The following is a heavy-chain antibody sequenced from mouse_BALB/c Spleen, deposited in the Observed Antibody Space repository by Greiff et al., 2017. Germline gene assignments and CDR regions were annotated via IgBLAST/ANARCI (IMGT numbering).Heavy chain of an antibody. Sequence: EVQRVESGGGLVQPGGSLKLSCAASGFTFSSYGMSWVRQTPDKRLELVATINSNGGSTYYPDSVKGRFTISRDNAKNTLYLQRSSLKSEDTAMYYCARGPYDYGSYWYFDVWGAGTTVTVSS. J-gene: IGHJ1*01. CDR3: ARGPYDYGSYWYFDV. CDR1: GFTFSSYG. CDR2: INSNGGST. V-gene: IGHV5-6-3*01. D-gene: IGHD1-1*01.